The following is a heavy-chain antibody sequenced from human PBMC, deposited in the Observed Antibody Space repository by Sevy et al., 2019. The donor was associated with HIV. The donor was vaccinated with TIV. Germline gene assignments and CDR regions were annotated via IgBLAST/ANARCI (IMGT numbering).Heavy chain of an antibody. CDR2: IKSKTDGGTT. V-gene: IGHV3-15*01. Sequence: GGSLRLSCAASGFTFSNAWMTWVRQAPGKGLEWVGRIKSKTDGGTTDYAAPVKGRFTISRDDSKNTLYLQMNSLKTEDTAVYYCTAAPGLPYYYYAMDVWGQGTTVTVSS. J-gene: IGHJ6*02. CDR1: GFTFSNAW. CDR3: TAAPGLPYYYYAMDV.